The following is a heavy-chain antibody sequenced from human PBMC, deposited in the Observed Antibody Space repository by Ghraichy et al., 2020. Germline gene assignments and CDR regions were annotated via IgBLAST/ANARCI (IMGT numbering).Heavy chain of an antibody. J-gene: IGHJ4*02. D-gene: IGHD5-18*01. CDR2: INHSGST. Sequence: TLSLTCAVYGGSFSGYYWSWIRQPPGKGLEWIGEINHSGSTNYNPSLKSRVTISVDTSKNQVSLKLSSVTAADTAVYYCARERGYSTDYWGQGTLVTVSS. CDR3: ARERGYSTDY. CDR1: GGSFSGYY. V-gene: IGHV4-34*01.